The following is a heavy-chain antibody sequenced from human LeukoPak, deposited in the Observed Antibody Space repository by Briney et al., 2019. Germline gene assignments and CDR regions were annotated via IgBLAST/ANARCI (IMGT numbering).Heavy chain of an antibody. D-gene: IGHD3/OR15-3a*01. Sequence: SETLSLTCTVSGGSINSDYWTWIRQSPGKGLEWIGYIAYNGIPNYNPSLKSRLTISRDTSKNQFSLNLSSVTAADTAVYYCARQTGSGLFILPGGQGTLVTVSS. V-gene: IGHV4-59*01. CDR1: GGSINSDY. CDR2: IAYNGIP. J-gene: IGHJ4*02. CDR3: ARQTGSGLFILP.